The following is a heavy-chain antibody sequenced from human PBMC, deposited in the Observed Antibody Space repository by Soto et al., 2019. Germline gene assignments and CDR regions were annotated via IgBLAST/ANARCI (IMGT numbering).Heavy chain of an antibody. J-gene: IGHJ3*02. Sequence: QVQLVESGGGVVQPGRSLRLSCETSGFTFSSYGMHWVRQAPGKGLEWVAVISYDGSNKYYADSVKGRFTISRDNSKNTLYIQMNSVKAEDKAVCYGAKYLHSPRIAVDFSFDIWGQGTMVTVSS. V-gene: IGHV3-30*18. CDR2: ISYDGSNK. CDR3: AKYLHSPRIAVDFSFDI. D-gene: IGHD6-19*01. CDR1: GFTFSSYG.